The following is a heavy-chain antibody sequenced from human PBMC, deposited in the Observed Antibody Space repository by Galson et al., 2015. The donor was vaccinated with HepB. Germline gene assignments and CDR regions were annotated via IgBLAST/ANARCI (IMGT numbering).Heavy chain of an antibody. CDR1: GGTFSSYA. D-gene: IGHD1-26*01. CDR3: AGGRSRAEPVDDY. Sequence: SVKVSCKASGGTFSSYAISWVRQAPGQGLEWMGGIIPIFGIANYAQKFQGRVTITADKSTSTAYMELSSLRSEDTAVYYCAGGRSRAEPVDDYWGQGTLVTVSS. J-gene: IGHJ4*02. V-gene: IGHV1-69*10. CDR2: IIPIFGIA.